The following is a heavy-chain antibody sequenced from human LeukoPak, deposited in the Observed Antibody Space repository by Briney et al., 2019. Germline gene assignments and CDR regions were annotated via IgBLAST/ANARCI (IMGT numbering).Heavy chain of an antibody. V-gene: IGHV7-4-1*02. CDR1: GYSFTTFA. CDR3: ARSSWIQQSSDF. J-gene: IGHJ4*02. D-gene: IGHD5-18*01. Sequence: ASVKVSCKASGYSFTTFAMNWVRQAPGQGLEWMGWINTNTGNPTYAQDFTGRCVFSLDTSVTTTFLEISSLKAEDTAIYYCARSSWIQQSSDFWGQGTLVTVSS. CDR2: INTNTGNP.